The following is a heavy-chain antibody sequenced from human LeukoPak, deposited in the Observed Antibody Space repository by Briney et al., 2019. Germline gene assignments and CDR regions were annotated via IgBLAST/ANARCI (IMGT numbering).Heavy chain of an antibody. V-gene: IGHV4-30-2*01. CDR1: GGSISSGGYY. D-gene: IGHD6-13*01. J-gene: IGHJ3*02. CDR2: IYHSGST. Sequence: SETLSLTCTVSGGSISSGGYYWSWIRQPPGKGLEWIGYIYHSGSTYYNPSLKSRVTISVDRSKNQFSLKLSSVTAADTAVYYCAKNIAAAGQSAFDIWGQGTMVTVSS. CDR3: AKNIAAAGQSAFDI.